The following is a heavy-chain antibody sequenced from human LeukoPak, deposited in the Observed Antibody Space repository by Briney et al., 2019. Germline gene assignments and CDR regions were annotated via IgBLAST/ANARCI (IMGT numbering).Heavy chain of an antibody. D-gene: IGHD3-9*01. Sequence: SETLSLTCTVSGGSISSYYWSWIRQPAGKGLEWIGRIYTSGSTNYNPSLKSRVTMSVDTSKNQFSLKLSSVTAADTAVYYCARVWEDYDILTGLKYYFDYWGQGTLVTVSS. CDR1: GGSISSYY. CDR3: ARVWEDYDILTGLKYYFDY. V-gene: IGHV4-4*07. CDR2: IYTSGST. J-gene: IGHJ4*02.